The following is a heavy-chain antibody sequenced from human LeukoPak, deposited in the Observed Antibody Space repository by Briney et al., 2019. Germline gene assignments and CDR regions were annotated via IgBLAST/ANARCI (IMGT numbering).Heavy chain of an antibody. CDR2: MSSSTTHI. D-gene: IGHD1-14*01. CDR3: VTYGSLCNRVDH. CDR1: GFTVSLYN. V-gene: IGHV3-21*01. Sequence: PGGSLRLSCAASGFTVSLYNTNSVRQAPGRGLEWVASMSSSTTHINYADSVNGRFTISRDNTNNLLFLQMNSVRAEDTAVYYCVTYGSLCNRVDHSGHRTLVTVSS. J-gene: IGHJ4*01.